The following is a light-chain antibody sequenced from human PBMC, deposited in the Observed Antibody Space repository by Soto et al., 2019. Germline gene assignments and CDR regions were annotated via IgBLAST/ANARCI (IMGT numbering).Light chain of an antibody. V-gene: IGLV2-23*01. CDR1: SSDVGGYNL. J-gene: IGLJ1*01. CDR2: EGS. Sequence: QSALTQPASVSGSPGHSITISCTGTSSDVGGYNLVTWYQQHPGKSPELMIYEGSKRPSGVSPRFSGSKSGNTASLTISGLQAEEEADYSCCSYAGKGTFVFGTGTKVTVL. CDR3: CSYAGKGTFV.